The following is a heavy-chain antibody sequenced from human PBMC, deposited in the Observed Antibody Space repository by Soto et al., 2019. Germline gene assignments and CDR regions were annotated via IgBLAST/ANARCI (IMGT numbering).Heavy chain of an antibody. D-gene: IGHD4-17*01. Sequence: SETLSLTCNVSGGSISGGSYYWSWIRQPPGKGLEWIGYTYYSGSTTYNPSLKSRVSISVDTSKNQFSLKLTSVTAADTAVYYCARDVKYGATWSYGLGFWGQGTLVTVSS. J-gene: IGHJ4*02. CDR3: ARDVKYGATWSYGLGF. CDR2: TYYSGST. CDR1: GGSISGGSYY. V-gene: IGHV4-61*01.